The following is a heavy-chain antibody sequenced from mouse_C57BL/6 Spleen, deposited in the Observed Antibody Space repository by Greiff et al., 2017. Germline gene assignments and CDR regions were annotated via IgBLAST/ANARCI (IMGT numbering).Heavy chain of an antibody. J-gene: IGHJ1*03. Sequence: VKLMESGAELVKPGASVKISCKASGYAFSSYWMNWVKQRPGKGLEWIGQIYPGDGDTNYNGKFKGKATLTADKSSSTAYMQLSSLTSEDSAVYFCARTDITTVVGYFDVWGTGTTVTVSS. CDR3: ARTDITTVVGYFDV. D-gene: IGHD1-1*01. CDR2: IYPGDGDT. CDR1: GYAFSSYW. V-gene: IGHV1-80*01.